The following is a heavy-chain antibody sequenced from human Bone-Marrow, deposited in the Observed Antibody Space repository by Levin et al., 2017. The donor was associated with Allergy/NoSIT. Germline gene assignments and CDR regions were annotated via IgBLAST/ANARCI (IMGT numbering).Heavy chain of an antibody. CDR2: ISSIGDTI. CDR3: ARDWSYRGFDY. CDR1: GFAFRSYE. J-gene: IGHJ4*02. D-gene: IGHD1-26*01. V-gene: IGHV3-48*03. Sequence: GGSLRLSCAASGFAFRSYEMNWVRQAPGKGLEWVSYISSIGDTIYYSDSVKGRFTISRDNANNALYLHMSSLRAEDTAVYYCARDWSYRGFDYWGQGIPVTVSS.